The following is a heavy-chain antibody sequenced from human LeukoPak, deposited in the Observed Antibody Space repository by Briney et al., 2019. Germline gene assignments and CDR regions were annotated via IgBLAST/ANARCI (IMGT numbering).Heavy chain of an antibody. CDR2: INPSGGST. J-gene: IGHJ4*02. Sequence: ASVKVSCKASGYTFTSYYMHWVRQAPGQGLEWMGIINPSGGSTSYAQKLQGRVTMTRDMSTSTVYMELSSLRSEDTAVYYCARDRGRVLDYWGQGTLVTVFS. CDR1: GYTFTSYY. CDR3: ARDRGRVLDY. D-gene: IGHD3-10*01. V-gene: IGHV1-46*01.